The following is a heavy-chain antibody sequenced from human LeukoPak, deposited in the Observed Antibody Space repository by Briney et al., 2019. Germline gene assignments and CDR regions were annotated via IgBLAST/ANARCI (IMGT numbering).Heavy chain of an antibody. CDR2: IYSGGST. CDR1: GFTVSHNY. J-gene: IGHJ4*02. CDR3: ARDLSGPLDY. D-gene: IGHD5-12*01. V-gene: IGHV3-66*01. Sequence: GGSLRLSCAASGFTVSHNYMSWVRQAPGKGLEWVSVIYSGGSTNYADSVKGRFTISRDNSKNTLYLQMNSLRAEDAAVYYCARDLSGPLDYWGQGTLVTVSS.